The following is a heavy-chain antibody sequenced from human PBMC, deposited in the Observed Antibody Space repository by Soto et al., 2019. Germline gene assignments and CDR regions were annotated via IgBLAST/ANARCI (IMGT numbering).Heavy chain of an antibody. CDR3: VRSKGGYSYGTPFDY. CDR1: GFTFDDYA. J-gene: IGHJ4*02. CDR2: ISWNSGNI. D-gene: IGHD5-18*01. Sequence: EVQLEESGGALVQPGRSLRLSCAASGFTFDDYAMHWVRQVLGKGLEWVSSISWNSGNIGYADSVKGRFTTSRDNAKNSLYLQMNSLIPEGTALYYCVRSKGGYSYGTPFDYWGQGTLVTVSS. V-gene: IGHV3-9*01.